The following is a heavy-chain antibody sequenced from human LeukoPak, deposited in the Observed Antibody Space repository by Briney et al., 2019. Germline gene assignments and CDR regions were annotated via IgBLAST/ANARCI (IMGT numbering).Heavy chain of an antibody. V-gene: IGHV4-34*01. CDR3: ARAPDHQFGY. J-gene: IGHJ4*02. Sequence: PLETLSLTCAVYGGSFSGYYWSWIRQPPGKGLEWIGEINHSGSTNYNPSLKSRVTISVDTSKNQFSLKLSSVTAADTAVYYCARAPDHQFGYWGQGTLVTVSS. CDR1: GGSFSGYY. D-gene: IGHD3-10*01. CDR2: INHSGST.